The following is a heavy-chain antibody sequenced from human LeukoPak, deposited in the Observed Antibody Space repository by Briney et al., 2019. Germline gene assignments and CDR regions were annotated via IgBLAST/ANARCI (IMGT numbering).Heavy chain of an antibody. D-gene: IGHD6-13*01. CDR1: GGTFSSYA. Sequence: ASVKVSCKASGGTFSSYAISWVRQAPGHGLEWMGRIIPILGIANYAQKFQGRVTITADKSTSTAYMELSSLRSEDTAVYYCAGEEGIAAAAAIYYYGMDVWGQGTTVTVSS. CDR3: AGEEGIAAAAAIYYYGMDV. V-gene: IGHV1-69*04. J-gene: IGHJ6*02. CDR2: IIPILGIA.